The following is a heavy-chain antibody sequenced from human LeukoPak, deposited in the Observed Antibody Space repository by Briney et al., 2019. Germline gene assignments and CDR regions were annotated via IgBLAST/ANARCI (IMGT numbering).Heavy chain of an antibody. V-gene: IGHV3-21*01. D-gene: IGHD3-22*01. Sequence: GGSLRLSCAASGFTFSSYSMNRVRQAPGKGLEWVSSISSSSSYIYYADSVKGRFTISRDNAKNSLYLQMNSLRAEDTAVYYCARAPRPPNTYYYDSEGDGDAFDIWAKGQWSPSLQ. CDR3: ARAPRPPNTYYYDSEGDGDAFDI. J-gene: IGHJ3*02. CDR1: GFTFSSYS. CDR2: ISSSSSYI.